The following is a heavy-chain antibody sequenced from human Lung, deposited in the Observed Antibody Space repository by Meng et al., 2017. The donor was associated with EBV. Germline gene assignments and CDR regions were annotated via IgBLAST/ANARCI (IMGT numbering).Heavy chain of an antibody. V-gene: IGHV4-30-4*01. CDR2: IYYSGST. CDR1: GGSISSGDYY. J-gene: IGHJ5*02. D-gene: IGHD1-26*01. CDR3: ARGQRSYSGSYPEWFDP. Sequence: QWQLQESGPGLVKPSQTLSLTCTVSGGSISSGDYYWSWIRQPPGKGLEWIGCIYYSGSTYYNPSLKGRVTISVDTSKNQFSLNLSSVTAADTAVYYCARGQRSYSGSYPEWFDPWGQGTLVTVSS.